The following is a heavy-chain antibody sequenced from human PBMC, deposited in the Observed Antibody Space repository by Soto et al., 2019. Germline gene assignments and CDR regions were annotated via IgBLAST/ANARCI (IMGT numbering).Heavy chain of an antibody. CDR1: GGSISSYY. Sequence: QVQLQESGPGLVKPSETLSLTCRISGGSISSYYWNWIRQAPGKGLEWIGFISYSGSTNYNPALTRRVTISVDTSKDQISLRLNTVTAADTAVYYCARVQSTSWGYYYAVDVWGQGTTVTVSS. CDR2: ISYSGST. CDR3: ARVQSTSWGYYYAVDV. D-gene: IGHD2-2*01. J-gene: IGHJ6*01. V-gene: IGHV4-59*01.